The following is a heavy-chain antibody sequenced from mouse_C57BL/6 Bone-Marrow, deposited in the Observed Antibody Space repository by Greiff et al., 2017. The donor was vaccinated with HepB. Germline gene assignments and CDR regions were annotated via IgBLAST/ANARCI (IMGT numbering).Heavy chain of an antibody. CDR3: ARHRGWYFDV. V-gene: IGHV5-12*01. Sequence: EVKLEESGGGLVQPGGSLKLSCAASGFTFSDYYMYWVRQTPEKRLEWVAYISNGGGSTYYPDTVKGRFTISRDNAKNTLYLQMSRLKSEDTAMYYCARHRGWYFDVWGTGTTVTVSS. CDR1: GFTFSDYY. J-gene: IGHJ1*03. D-gene: IGHD3-3*01. CDR2: ISNGGGST.